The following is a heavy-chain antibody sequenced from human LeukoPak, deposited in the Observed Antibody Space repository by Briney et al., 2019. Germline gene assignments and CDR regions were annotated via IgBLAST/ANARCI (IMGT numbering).Heavy chain of an antibody. CDR1: GFTFSSYS. CDR2: ISSSSSYI. V-gene: IGHV3-21*01. Sequence: GGSLRLSCAASGFTFSSYSMNWVRQAPGKGLEWVSSISSSSSYIYYADSVKGRFTISRDNAKNSLYLQMNSLRAEDTAVYYCARYPVTTDCFDYWGQGTLVTVSS. D-gene: IGHD4-17*01. J-gene: IGHJ4*02. CDR3: ARYPVTTDCFDY.